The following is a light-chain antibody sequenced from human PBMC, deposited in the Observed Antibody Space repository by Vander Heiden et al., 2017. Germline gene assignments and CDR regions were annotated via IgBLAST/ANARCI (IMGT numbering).Light chain of an antibody. V-gene: IGKV4-1*01. CDR2: FAS. Sequence: DIVMTQSPDSLAVSLRERAPINCKSSQSVLYSFKNTNHLAWYQQNPGQPPKLLIYFASTRESGVPDRFSGSGSGTDFTLTISSLQAEDVAVYYCQQYYSSPLTFGQGTKLEIK. J-gene: IGKJ2*01. CDR3: QQYYSSPLT. CDR1: QSVLYSFKNTNH.